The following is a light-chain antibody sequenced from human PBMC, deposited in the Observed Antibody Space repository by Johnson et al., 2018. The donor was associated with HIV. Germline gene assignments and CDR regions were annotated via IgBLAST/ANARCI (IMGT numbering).Light chain of an antibody. V-gene: IGLV1-44*01. CDR2: RNN. J-gene: IGLJ1*01. CDR3: GTWDTSPSGGGV. CDR1: SSNIGSNT. Sequence: QPVLTQPPSASGTPGQRVTISCSGSSSNIGSNTVNWYQQLPGTAPKLLIYRNNQRPSGVPDRFSGPKSGTSATLGITGLQTGDDADYYCGTWDTSPSGGGVFGTEPKFTV.